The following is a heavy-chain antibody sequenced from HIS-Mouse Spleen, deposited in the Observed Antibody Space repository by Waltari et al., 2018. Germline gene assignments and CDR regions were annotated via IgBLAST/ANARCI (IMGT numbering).Heavy chain of an antibody. V-gene: IGHV3-23*01. CDR1: GFTFSTYA. Sequence: EVQLLESGGGLVQPGGSLRLSCAASGFTFSTYAISWVRQAPGKGVEWGSAISGSGGSTYYADSVKGRFTISRDNSKNTLYLQMNSLRAEDTAVYYCAKTLVRSRDFDYWGQGTLVTVSS. D-gene: IGHD4-17*01. CDR3: AKTLVRSRDFDY. J-gene: IGHJ4*02. CDR2: ISGSGGST.